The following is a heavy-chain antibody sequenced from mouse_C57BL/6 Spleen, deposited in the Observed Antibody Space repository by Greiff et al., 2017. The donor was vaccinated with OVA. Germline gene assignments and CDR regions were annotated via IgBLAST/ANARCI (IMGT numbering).Heavy chain of an antibody. CDR1: GYAFSSYW. J-gene: IGHJ1*03. D-gene: IGHD1-1*01. Sequence: VQRVESGAELVKPGASVKISCKASGYAFSSYWMNWVKQRPGKGLEWIGQIYPGDGDTNYNGKFKGKATLTADKSSSTAYMQLSSLTSEDSAVYFCVRGPITTVVDWYFDVWGTGTTVTVSS. V-gene: IGHV1-80*01. CDR3: VRGPITTVVDWYFDV. CDR2: IYPGDGDT.